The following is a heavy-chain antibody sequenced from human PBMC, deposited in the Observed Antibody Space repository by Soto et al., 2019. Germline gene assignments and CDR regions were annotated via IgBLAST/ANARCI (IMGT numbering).Heavy chain of an antibody. V-gene: IGHV4-59*08. CDR1: GGPISSYY. CDR3: ARHNYGSGSTYFEY. D-gene: IGHD3-10*01. J-gene: IGHJ4*02. Sequence: PSETLSLTCTVSGGPISSYYWSWIRQPPGKGLEWIGYIYYSGSTNYNPSLKSRVTISVDTSKNQFSLKLNSMTAADTAVYYCARHNYGSGSTYFEYWGQGTLVTVSS. CDR2: IYYSGST.